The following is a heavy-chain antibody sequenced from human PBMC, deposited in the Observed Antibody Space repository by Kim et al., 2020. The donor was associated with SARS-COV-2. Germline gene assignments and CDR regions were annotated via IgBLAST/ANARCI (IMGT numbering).Heavy chain of an antibody. CDR1: GFTFSSYA. D-gene: IGHD3-3*01. V-gene: IGHV3-23*01. CDR3: AKGLMKDFWSGPLRY. Sequence: GGSLRLSCAASGFTFSSYAMSWVRQAPGKGLEWVSAISVSGGSTYYADSVKGRFTISRDNSKNTLYLQMNSLRAEDTAVYYCAKGLMKDFWSGPLRYWGQGTLVTVSS. CDR2: ISVSGGST. J-gene: IGHJ4*02.